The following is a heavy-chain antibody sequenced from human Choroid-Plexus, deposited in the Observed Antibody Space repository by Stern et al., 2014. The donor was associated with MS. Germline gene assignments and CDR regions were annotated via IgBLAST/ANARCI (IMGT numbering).Heavy chain of an antibody. CDR3: AKDRQYLTYFFDH. Sequence: VQLVESGGGVVQPGRPLRLSCVASGFTFGSCAMQWVRQAPGKGLEWVADVSYDGSNKYYADSVKGRFTISRDNSQNTLYMQMSSLRPEDTAVYYCAKDRQYLTYFFDHWGQGSLVTVSS. CDR2: VSYDGSNK. D-gene: IGHD2/OR15-2a*01. CDR1: GFTFGSCA. J-gene: IGHJ5*02. V-gene: IGHV3-30*18.